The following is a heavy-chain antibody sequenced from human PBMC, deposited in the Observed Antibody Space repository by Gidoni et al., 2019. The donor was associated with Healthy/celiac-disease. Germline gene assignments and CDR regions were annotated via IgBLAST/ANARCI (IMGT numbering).Heavy chain of an antibody. J-gene: IGHJ4*02. D-gene: IGHD3-22*01. Sequence: QVQLVESGGGVVQPGRSLRLYCAASGFTFSSYGMHWGRQAPGKGPEWVAVIWYDGRNKYYADSVKGRITISRDNSKNTLYLQMNSLRAEDTAVYYCARERSKYYYDSSGYYFFAWGQGTLVTVSS. CDR3: ARERSKYYYDSSGYYFFA. V-gene: IGHV3-33*01. CDR1: GFTFSSYG. CDR2: IWYDGRNK.